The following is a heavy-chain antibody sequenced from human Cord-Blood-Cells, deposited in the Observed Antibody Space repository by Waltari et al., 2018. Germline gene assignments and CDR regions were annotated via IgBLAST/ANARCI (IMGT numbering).Heavy chain of an antibody. J-gene: IGHJ4*02. CDR2: IYYSGST. V-gene: IGHV4-39*01. CDR1: AASLSRSTYS. CDR3: ARPTTGDDFKFDY. D-gene: IGHD7-27*01. Sequence: QLQLQESGPGLVKPSETLSLPCTASAASLSRSTYSWAWIRQPPGKGLEWIGSIYYSGSTYYNPSLKSRVTISVDTSKNQFSLKLSSVTAADTAVYYCARPTTGDDFKFDYWGQGTLVTVSS.